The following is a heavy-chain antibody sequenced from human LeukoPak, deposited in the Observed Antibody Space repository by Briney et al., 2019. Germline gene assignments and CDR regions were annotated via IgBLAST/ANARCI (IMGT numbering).Heavy chain of an antibody. CDR3: ARRRPSGYGGPRYYYYYMDV. D-gene: IGHD5-18*01. Sequence: KPSETLSLTCTVSGGSISSYYWSWIRQPPGKGLEWIGYIYYSGSTNYNPSLKSRVTISVDTSKNQFSLKLSSVTAADTAVYYCARRRPSGYGGPRYYYYYMDVWGKGTTVTVSS. CDR1: GGSISSYY. J-gene: IGHJ6*03. CDR2: IYYSGST. V-gene: IGHV4-59*12.